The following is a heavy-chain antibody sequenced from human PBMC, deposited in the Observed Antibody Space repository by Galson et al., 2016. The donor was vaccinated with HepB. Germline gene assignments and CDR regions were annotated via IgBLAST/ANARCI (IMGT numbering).Heavy chain of an antibody. Sequence: ETLSLTCTVSGGSITSSTYYWGWIRQPPGKGLEWIGSIYYSGSTYYNPSLKSRVTISVDTSKNQFSLKLSSVTAADTAVYYCARRRYYEAFDIWGQGTMVTVSS. V-gene: IGHV4-39*01. CDR1: GGSITSSTYY. CDR3: ARRRYYEAFDI. J-gene: IGHJ3*02. CDR2: IYYSGST. D-gene: IGHD3-10*01.